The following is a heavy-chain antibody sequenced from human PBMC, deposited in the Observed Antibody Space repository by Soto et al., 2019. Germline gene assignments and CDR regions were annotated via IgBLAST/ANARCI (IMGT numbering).Heavy chain of an antibody. CDR2: IKGDGSVT. CDR1: GFTFSNFW. D-gene: IGHD6-6*01. V-gene: IGHV3-7*03. Sequence: GRSLRLSCAASGFTFSNFWMSWARQAPGKGLEWVPNIKGDGSVTQYVASVEGRFTISRDNAKYSLYLQMNSLRVEDTALYYCVIPTRSVRGMGVWGQGTTVTVSS. CDR3: VIPTRSVRGMGV. J-gene: IGHJ6*02.